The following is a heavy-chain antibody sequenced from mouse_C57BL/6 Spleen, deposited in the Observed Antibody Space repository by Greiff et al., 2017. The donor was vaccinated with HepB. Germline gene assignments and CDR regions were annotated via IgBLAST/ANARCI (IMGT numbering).Heavy chain of an antibody. Sequence: QVQLQQSGAELARPGASVKLSCKASGYTFTSYGISWVKQRTGQGLEWIGEIYPRSGNTYYNEKFKGKATLTADKSSSTAYMELRSLTSEDSSVYFCARSFDRAYAMDYWGQGTSVTVSS. CDR2: IYPRSGNT. CDR1: GYTFTSYG. J-gene: IGHJ4*01. V-gene: IGHV1-81*01. CDR3: ARSFDRAYAMDY.